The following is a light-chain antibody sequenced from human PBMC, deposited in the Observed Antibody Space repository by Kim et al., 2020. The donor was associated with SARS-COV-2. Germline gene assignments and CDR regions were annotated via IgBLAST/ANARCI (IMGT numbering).Light chain of an antibody. CDR1: SLRNVF. CDR3: NSQDRGANQWV. Sequence: ALGQTVRNTRQGDSLRNVFATWYQQKPGQAPILVIYGKNSRPSGIPDLFSGSSSGNTASLTITGAQAEDEADYYCNSQDRGANQWVFGGGTQLTVL. V-gene: IGLV3-19*01. J-gene: IGLJ3*02. CDR2: GKN.